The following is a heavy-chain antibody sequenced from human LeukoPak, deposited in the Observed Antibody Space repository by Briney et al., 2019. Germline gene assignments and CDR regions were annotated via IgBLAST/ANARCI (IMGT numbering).Heavy chain of an antibody. D-gene: IGHD1-26*01. V-gene: IGHV3-9*01. CDR2: ISWNSGTI. J-gene: IGHJ4*02. CDR1: GFTFDDYA. CDR3: TKDLAIVGATGFDY. Sequence: GGSLRLSCAASGFTFDDYAMHWVRQGPGKGLEWVSGISWNSGTIGYAVSVKGRFTISRDYAKNSLYLQMNSLRAEDTALYYCTKDLAIVGATGFDYWGQGTLVTVSS.